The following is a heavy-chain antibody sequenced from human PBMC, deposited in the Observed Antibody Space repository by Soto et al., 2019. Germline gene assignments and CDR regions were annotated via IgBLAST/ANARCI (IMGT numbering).Heavy chain of an antibody. J-gene: IGHJ4*02. CDR1: GYTFTDYY. Sequence: SVKVSCKASGYTFTDYYIHWVRQAPGQRLEWMGWINAGNGNTKYSQKFQGRVTITRDTSASTAYMELSSLRSEDTAVYYCARSIVVVTALDHWGQGTLVTVSS. V-gene: IGHV1-3*01. CDR3: ARSIVVVTALDH. CDR2: INAGNGNT. D-gene: IGHD2-21*02.